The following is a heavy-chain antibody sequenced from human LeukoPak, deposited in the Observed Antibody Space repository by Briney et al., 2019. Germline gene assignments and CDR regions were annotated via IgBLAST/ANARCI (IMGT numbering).Heavy chain of an antibody. CDR2: IYYTGTS. V-gene: IGHV4-39*02. Sequence: SETLSLICGVSGDSLTNGFHYWDWVRQSPQRGLEWVGSIYYTGTSYFHPSLEGRVTLSIDTAQNLFSINLTSVTAADTSTYFHRGRATPGRSLGAFDFWSRGAGVTVS. D-gene: IGHD1-14*01. CDR1: GDSLTNGFHY. CDR3: RGRATPGRSLGAFDF. J-gene: IGHJ3*01.